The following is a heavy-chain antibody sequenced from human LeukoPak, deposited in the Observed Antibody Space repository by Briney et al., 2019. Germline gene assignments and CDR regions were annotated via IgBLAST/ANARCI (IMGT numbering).Heavy chain of an antibody. Sequence: PGGSLRLSCAASGFTFSSYSMNWVRQAPGKGLEWVSSISSSTTYIYYADSVKGRFTISRDNAKNSLYLQMNSLRAEDTAVYYCARESSGSLYLDYWGQGTLVTVSS. J-gene: IGHJ4*02. V-gene: IGHV3-21*01. CDR3: ARESSGSLYLDY. CDR2: ISSSTTYI. CDR1: GFTFSSYS. D-gene: IGHD6-19*01.